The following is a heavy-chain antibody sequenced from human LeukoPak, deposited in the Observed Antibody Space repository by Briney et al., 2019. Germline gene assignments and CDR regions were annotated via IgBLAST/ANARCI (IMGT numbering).Heavy chain of an antibody. CDR2: IIPILGIA. CDR3: ARADDAGDY. CDR1: GGTFRSYA. Sequence: GSSVKVSCKASGGTFRSYAISWVRHAPGQGLEWMGRIIPILGIANYAQKFQGRVTITADKSTSTAYMELSSLRSEDTAVYYCARADDAGDYWGQGTLVTVSS. J-gene: IGHJ4*02. V-gene: IGHV1-69*04.